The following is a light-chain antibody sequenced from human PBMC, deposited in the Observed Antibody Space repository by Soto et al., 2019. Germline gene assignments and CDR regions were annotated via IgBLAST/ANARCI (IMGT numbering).Light chain of an antibody. CDR2: DVS. Sequence: QSVLTQPASVSGSPGQSITISCTGTSSDVGGYNYVSWYQQHPGKAPKLMIYDVSNRPSGVSNRFSGSKSGNTASLTISGLQVEDEADYYCTSYTSSSTGVFGGGTKLTVL. CDR3: TSYTSSSTGV. J-gene: IGLJ3*02. V-gene: IGLV2-14*01. CDR1: SSDVGGYNY.